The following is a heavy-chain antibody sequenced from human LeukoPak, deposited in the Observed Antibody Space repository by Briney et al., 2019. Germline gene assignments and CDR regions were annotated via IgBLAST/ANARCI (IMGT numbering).Heavy chain of an antibody. Sequence: GGSLRLSCAASGFNFNSYWMSWVRQAPGEGLECVANIKQDGSEIYFVDSVKGRFTISRDNAKSSLYLQMNSLRGEDTAVYYCARGKTYYDISKDAFDIWGQGTMVTVSS. J-gene: IGHJ3*02. CDR3: ARGKTYYDISKDAFDI. CDR1: GFNFNSYW. D-gene: IGHD3-22*01. V-gene: IGHV3-7*05. CDR2: IKQDGSEI.